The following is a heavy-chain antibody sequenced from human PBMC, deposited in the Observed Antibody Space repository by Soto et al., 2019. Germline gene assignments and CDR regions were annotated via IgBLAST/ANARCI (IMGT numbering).Heavy chain of an antibody. Sequence: QVQLVQSGAEVKKPGASVKVSCKASGYTFTNYGVHWVRQAPGERLEWMGWINAGNGNTKYSQKVQGRVTITRDTSASTAYMELSSLTSEDTAVFYCARSGYSSGWDHWYFDVWGRGTLVTVSS. V-gene: IGHV1-3*01. CDR3: ARSGYSSGWDHWYFDV. D-gene: IGHD6-19*01. J-gene: IGHJ2*01. CDR2: INAGNGNT. CDR1: GYTFTNYG.